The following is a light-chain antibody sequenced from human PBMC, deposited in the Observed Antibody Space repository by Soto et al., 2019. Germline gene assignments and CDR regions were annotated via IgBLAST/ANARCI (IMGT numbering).Light chain of an antibody. CDR1: QTISRY. CDR2: AAS. J-gene: IGKJ2*01. CDR3: QQSYSTPYT. Sequence: DIPMSQSPTSLSASVRDRVTITCRASQTISRYLNWYQQKPGKAPKLLIFAASSLQGGVPSRFSGSGSGTDFPITISSLQVEDFATYYCQQSYSTPYTFGQGTKLEIK. V-gene: IGKV1-39*01.